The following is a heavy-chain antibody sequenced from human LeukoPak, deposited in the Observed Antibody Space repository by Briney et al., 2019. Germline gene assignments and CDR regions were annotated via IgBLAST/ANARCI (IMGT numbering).Heavy chain of an antibody. Sequence: GGSLRLSCAASGFTFSSYEMTWVRQAPGKGLEWVSYISSSGSPIYYADSVKGRFTISRDNVKNSLYLQMNSLRAEDTAVYYCASFYNVPYYYYGMDVWGQGTTVTVSS. V-gene: IGHV3-48*03. CDR3: ASFYNVPYYYYGMDV. J-gene: IGHJ6*02. CDR1: GFTFSSYE. D-gene: IGHD3-10*01. CDR2: ISSSGSPI.